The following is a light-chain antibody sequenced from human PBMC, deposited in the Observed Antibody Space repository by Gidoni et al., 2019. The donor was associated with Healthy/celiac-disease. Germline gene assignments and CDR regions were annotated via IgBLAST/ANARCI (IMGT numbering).Light chain of an antibody. CDR3: QQYYSYPRVT. CDR1: QGISSY. J-gene: IGKJ3*01. V-gene: IGKV1-8*01. Sequence: AIRMTHSLSSFSASTGDRVTITCRASQGISSYLAWYQQKPGKAPKLLIYAASTLQSGVPSRFSGSGSGTDFTLTISCLQSEDFATYYCQQYYSYPRVTFXQXTKVDIK. CDR2: AAS.